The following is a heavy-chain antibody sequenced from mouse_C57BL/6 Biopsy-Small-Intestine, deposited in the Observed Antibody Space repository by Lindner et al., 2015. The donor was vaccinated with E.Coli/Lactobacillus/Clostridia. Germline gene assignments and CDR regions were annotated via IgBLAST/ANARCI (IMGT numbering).Heavy chain of an antibody. CDR2: ILPGSGST. CDR1: GFNIKDDY. Sequence: VQLQESGAELVRPGASVKLSCTASGFNIKDDYMHWVKQRPGHGLEWIGEILPGSGSTNYNEKFKGKATFTADTSSNTAYMQLSSLTTEDSAIYYCARWRYYGSSAWFAYWGQGTLVTVSA. V-gene: IGHV1-9*01. D-gene: IGHD1-1*01. CDR3: ARWRYYGSSAWFAY. J-gene: IGHJ3*01.